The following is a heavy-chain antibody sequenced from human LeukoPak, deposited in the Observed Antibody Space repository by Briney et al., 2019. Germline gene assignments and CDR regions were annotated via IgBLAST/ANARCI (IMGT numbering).Heavy chain of an antibody. CDR3: ARRSGIAVAGAFDY. J-gene: IGHJ4*02. V-gene: IGHV3-48*04. D-gene: IGHD6-19*01. Sequence: GGSLRLSCAASGFTFSSYGMSWVRQAPGKGLEWVSYISSSGTMYYADSVKGRFTISRDNAKNSLYLQTNSLRAEDTAVYYCARRSGIAVAGAFDYWGQGTLVTVSS. CDR2: ISSSGTM. CDR1: GFTFSSYG.